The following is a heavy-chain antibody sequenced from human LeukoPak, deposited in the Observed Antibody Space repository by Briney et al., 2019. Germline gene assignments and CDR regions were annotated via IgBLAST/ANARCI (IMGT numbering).Heavy chain of an antibody. J-gene: IGHJ5*02. CDR2: INHSGST. Sequence: SETLSLTCAVYGGSFSGYYWSWIRQPPGKGLEWIGEINHSGSTNYNPSLKSRVTISVDTSKNQFSLKLSSVTAADTAVYYCARGTPSGYCSSTSCFVPWGQGTLATVSS. CDR1: GGSFSGYY. D-gene: IGHD2-2*01. V-gene: IGHV4-34*01. CDR3: ARGTPSGYCSSTSCFVP.